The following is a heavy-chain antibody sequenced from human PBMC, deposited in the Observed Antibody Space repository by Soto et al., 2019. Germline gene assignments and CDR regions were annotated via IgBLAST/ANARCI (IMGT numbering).Heavy chain of an antibody. CDR2: IYYSGST. D-gene: IGHD6-19*01. Sequence: QLQLQESGPGLVKPSETLSLTCTVSGGSISSSSYYWGWIRQPPGKGLEWIGSIYYSGSTYYNPSLKSLVPISVDTSKNQFXXXLSSXXXXXXXXXXXXXXGAGVSSGRKRYFDYWGQGTLVTVSS. CDR3: XXXGAGVSSGRKRYFDY. J-gene: IGHJ4*02. CDR1: GGSISSSSYY. V-gene: IGHV4-39*01.